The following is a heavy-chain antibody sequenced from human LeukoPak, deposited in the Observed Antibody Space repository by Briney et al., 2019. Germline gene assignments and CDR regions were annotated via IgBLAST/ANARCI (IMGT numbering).Heavy chain of an antibody. CDR2: ISYDGSNK. V-gene: IGHV3-30-3*01. D-gene: IGHD3-22*01. Sequence: GGSLRLSCAASGFTLSSYAMHWVRQAPGKGLEWVAIISYDGSNKYYADSVKGRFTISRDNSKNTLYMQMNSLRVEDTAVYYCARGNYDSSGYYYSAFDYWGQGTLVTVSS. J-gene: IGHJ4*02. CDR1: GFTLSSYA. CDR3: ARGNYDSSGYYYSAFDY.